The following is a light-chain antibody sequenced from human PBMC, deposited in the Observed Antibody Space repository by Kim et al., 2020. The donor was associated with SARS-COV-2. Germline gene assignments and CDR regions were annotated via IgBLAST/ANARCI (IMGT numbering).Light chain of an antibody. CDR3: QHYGGSMYT. J-gene: IGKJ2*01. Sequence: PGGRVPLSCGSHQRVNTNYLGWYQHTPGQAPRLLSYAASTRAAGIPDRFSGSGSGTDFTLTVSRLEPEDFAMYYCQHYGGSMYTFGQGTKLEI. CDR1: QRVNTNY. CDR2: AAS. V-gene: IGKV3-20*01.